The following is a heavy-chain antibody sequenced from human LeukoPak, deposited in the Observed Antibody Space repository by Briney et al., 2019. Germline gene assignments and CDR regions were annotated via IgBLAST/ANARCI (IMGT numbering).Heavy chain of an antibody. CDR3: ARDDYGGIDY. J-gene: IGHJ4*02. CDR2: ISNSSPNI. D-gene: IGHD4-17*01. Sequence: GGSLRLSCAASGFTFISYSMNWVRQAPGKGLEWVSSISNSSPNIYYADSVKGRFTISRDNAKNSLYLQMNSLRAEDTAVYYCARDDYGGIDYWGQGTLVTVSS. V-gene: IGHV3-21*01. CDR1: GFTFISYS.